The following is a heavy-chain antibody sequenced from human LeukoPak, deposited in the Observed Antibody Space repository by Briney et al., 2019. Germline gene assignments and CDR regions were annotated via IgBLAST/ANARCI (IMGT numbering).Heavy chain of an antibody. CDR1: GGSISSYY. D-gene: IGHD5-18*01. J-gene: IGHJ4*02. V-gene: IGHV4-4*07. CDR3: ARDTYNYGSSAYYFDY. CDR2: IYTSGST. Sequence: NASETLSLTCTVSGGSISSYYWSWIRQPAGKGLEWIGRIYTSGSTNYNPSLKSRVTMSVDTSKNQFSLKLSSVTAADAAVYYCARDTYNYGSSAYYFDYWGQGTLVTVSS.